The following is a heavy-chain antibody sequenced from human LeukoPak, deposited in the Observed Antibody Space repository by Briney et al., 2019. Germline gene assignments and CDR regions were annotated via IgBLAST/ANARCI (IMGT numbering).Heavy chain of an antibody. Sequence: PGGSLRLSCAASGFTFSSYAMSWVRQAPGKGLEWVSAISGSGGSTYYADSVKGRFTISRDNSKDTLYLQMNSVRAEDTAVYYCAKRATVTTSGHCDYWGQGTLVTVSS. V-gene: IGHV3-23*01. J-gene: IGHJ4*02. CDR1: GFTFSSYA. D-gene: IGHD4-17*01. CDR2: ISGSGGST. CDR3: AKRATVTTSGHCDY.